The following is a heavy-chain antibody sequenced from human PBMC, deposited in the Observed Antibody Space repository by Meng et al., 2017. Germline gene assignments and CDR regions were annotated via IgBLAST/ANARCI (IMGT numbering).Heavy chain of an antibody. CDR2: TYYRSKWYN. CDR3: AREHSGYVYDAFDI. Sequence: SCAISGDSVSSNSAAWNWIRQSPSRGLEWLGRTYYRSKWYNDYAVSVKSRITINPDTSKNQFSLKLSSVTAADTAVYYCAREHSGYVYDAFDIWGQGTMVTVSS. D-gene: IGHD5-12*01. V-gene: IGHV6-1*01. CDR1: GDSVSSNSAA. J-gene: IGHJ3*02.